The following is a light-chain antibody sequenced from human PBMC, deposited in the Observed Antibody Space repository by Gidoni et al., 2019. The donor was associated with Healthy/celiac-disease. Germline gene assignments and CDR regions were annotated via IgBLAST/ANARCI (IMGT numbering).Light chain of an antibody. V-gene: IGKV3-11*01. CDR2: ASS. J-gene: IGKJ5*01. CDR3: QQRSNWPRPIT. CDR1: QSVSSY. Sequence: DIVVTQSPAPLALSPGESSTLSCRASQSVSSYLAWYQHKPGQAPRLLILASSNRATGIPARFRCSGSGTDFTLTISSLEPEDFAVYSCQQRSNWPRPITFGQGTRLEIK.